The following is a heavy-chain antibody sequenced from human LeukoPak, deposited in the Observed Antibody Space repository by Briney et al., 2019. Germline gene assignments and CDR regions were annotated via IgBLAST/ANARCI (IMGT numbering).Heavy chain of an antibody. V-gene: IGHV4-59*01. CDR3: ATTTGYSSGWSSLGAFDI. CDR2: IYYSGST. Sequence: PSETLSLTCTVSGGSISSYYRSWIRQPPGKGLEWIGYIYYSGSTNYNPSLKSRVTISVDTSKNQFSLKLSSVTAADTAVYYCATTTGYSSGWSSLGAFDIWGQGTMVTVSS. CDR1: GGSISSYY. J-gene: IGHJ3*02. D-gene: IGHD6-19*01.